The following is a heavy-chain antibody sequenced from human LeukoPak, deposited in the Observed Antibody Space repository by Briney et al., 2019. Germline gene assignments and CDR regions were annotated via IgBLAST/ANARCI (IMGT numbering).Heavy chain of an antibody. CDR3: ARFPRLVRGTNWFDP. Sequence: GESLKISCKASGYVFTSYWIAWVRQTPGKGLEWMGIIYPGDSETRYSPSFQGQVTISAEKSINTAYVQWSSLKASDTAIYYCARFPRLVRGTNWFDPWGQGTQVTVSS. CDR1: GYVFTSYW. D-gene: IGHD3-10*01. CDR2: IYPGDSET. J-gene: IGHJ5*02. V-gene: IGHV5-51*01.